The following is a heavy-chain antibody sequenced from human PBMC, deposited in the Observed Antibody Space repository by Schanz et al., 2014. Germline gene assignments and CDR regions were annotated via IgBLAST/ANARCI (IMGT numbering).Heavy chain of an antibody. CDR2: ISPSSGGT. CDR1: RYPFTAYY. D-gene: IGHD2-15*01. J-gene: IGHJ6*02. Sequence: QVHLVQSGSEVKKPGASVKVSCKASRYPFTAYYMHWVRQAPGQGLEWMGRISPSSGGTNYAQMFQGRVTMTRDTSISTAYMELSRLKSADTALYYCATALSGPAHGAAWGPGPTATVSS. V-gene: IGHV1-2*06. CDR3: ATALSGPAHGAA.